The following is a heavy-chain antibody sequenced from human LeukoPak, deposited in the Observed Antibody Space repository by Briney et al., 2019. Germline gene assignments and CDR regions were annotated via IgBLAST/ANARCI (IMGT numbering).Heavy chain of an antibody. Sequence: SETLSLTCTVSGGSISSYYWSWIRQPPGKGLEWIGYIYYSGTTNYNPSLKSRVTISVDTSKNQFSLKLSPVTAADTAVYYCAREDYCSGGSCYSGYFQHWGQGTLVTVSS. D-gene: IGHD2-15*01. CDR1: GGSISSYY. CDR2: IYYSGTT. CDR3: AREDYCSGGSCYSGYFQH. J-gene: IGHJ1*01. V-gene: IGHV4-59*01.